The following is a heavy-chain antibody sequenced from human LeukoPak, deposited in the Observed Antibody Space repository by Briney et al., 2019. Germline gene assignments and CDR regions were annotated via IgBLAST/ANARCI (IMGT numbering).Heavy chain of an antibody. Sequence: QPGGSLRLSCAASGFTVSSYAIHWVRQAPGKGLEWVAVISYDGSNKYYADSVKGRFTISRDNSKNTLYLQMNSLRAEDTAVYYCARELRAKFYYYYGMDVWGQGTTVTVSS. CDR1: GFTVSSYA. J-gene: IGHJ6*02. CDR2: ISYDGSNK. CDR3: ARELRAKFYYYYGMDV. V-gene: IGHV3-30-3*01.